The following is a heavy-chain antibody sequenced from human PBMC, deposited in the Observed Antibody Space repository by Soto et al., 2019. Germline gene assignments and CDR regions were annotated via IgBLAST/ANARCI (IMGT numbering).Heavy chain of an antibody. CDR1: GGTFNTYT. CDR3: SIGSWSAETFDV. CDR2: IIPMLTVA. V-gene: IGHV1-69*02. Sequence: QVHLIQSGAEVKKPGSSVKVSCKAAGGTFNTYTLFWVRQAPGHGLEWMGRIIPMLTVANSAQKFPGRLTLTADKSTGTAFTELTSLRSDDTAVYYCSIGSWSAETFDVWGQGTMVSVSS. J-gene: IGHJ3*01. D-gene: IGHD2-2*01.